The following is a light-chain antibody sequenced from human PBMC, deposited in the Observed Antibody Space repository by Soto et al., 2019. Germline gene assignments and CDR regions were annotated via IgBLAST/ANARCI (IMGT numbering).Light chain of an antibody. J-gene: IGKJ2*02. Sequence: EIVMTQSPATLSVSPGERATLSCRASQSVSSNLAWYQQKPGQAPRLLIYGASTRATGIPARFSGSRSGTAFTLTIGSLQSEDFAVYYCQQYNNWPPWTFGQGTKLEIK. CDR2: GAS. CDR3: QQYNNWPPWT. CDR1: QSVSSN. V-gene: IGKV3-15*01.